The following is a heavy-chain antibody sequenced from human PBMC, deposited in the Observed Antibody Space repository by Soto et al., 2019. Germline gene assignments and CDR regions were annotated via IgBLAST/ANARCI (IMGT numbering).Heavy chain of an antibody. CDR2: ISYDGSNK. V-gene: IGHV3-30*18. CDR3: AKDRLGGSWTYYYYYYGMDV. Sequence: HPGGSLRLSCAASGFTFRSYGMHWVRQAPGKGLEWVAVISYDGSNKYYADSVKGRFTISRDNSKNTLYLQMNSLRAEDTAVYYCAKDRLGGSWTYYYYYYGMDVWGQGTTVTVSS. CDR1: GFTFRSYG. J-gene: IGHJ6*02. D-gene: IGHD6-13*01.